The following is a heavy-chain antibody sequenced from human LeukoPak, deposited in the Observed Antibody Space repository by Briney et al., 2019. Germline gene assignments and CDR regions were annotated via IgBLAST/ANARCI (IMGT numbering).Heavy chain of an antibody. J-gene: IGHJ5*02. CDR3: ARGVLAILAAAGTGWFDP. Sequence: GGSLRLSCAASGFTFSSYWMSWVRQAPGKGLEWVANIKQDGSEKYYVGSVKGRFTISRDNAKNSLYLQMNSLRAEDTAVYYCARGVLAILAAAGTGWFDPWGQGTLVTVSS. V-gene: IGHV3-7*03. D-gene: IGHD6-13*01. CDR2: IKQDGSEK. CDR1: GFTFSSYW.